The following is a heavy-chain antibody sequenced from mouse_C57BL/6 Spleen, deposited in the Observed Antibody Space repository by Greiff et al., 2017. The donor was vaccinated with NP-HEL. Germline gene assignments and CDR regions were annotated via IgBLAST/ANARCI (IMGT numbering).Heavy chain of an antibody. J-gene: IGHJ2*01. CDR1: GYTFTEYT. D-gene: IGHD2-2*01. V-gene: IGHV1-62-2*01. CDR3: ARHEEDGYDVPYFDY. Sequence: QVQLKESGAELVKPGASVKLSCKASGYTFTEYTIHWVKQRSGQGLEWIGWFYPGSGSIKYNEKFKDKATLTADKSSSTVYMELSRLTSEDSAVYFCARHEEDGYDVPYFDYWGQGTTLTVSS. CDR2: FYPGSGSI.